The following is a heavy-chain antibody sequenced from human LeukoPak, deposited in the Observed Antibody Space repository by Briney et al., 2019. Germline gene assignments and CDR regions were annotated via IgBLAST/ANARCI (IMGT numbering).Heavy chain of an antibody. V-gene: IGHV3-30*04. CDR1: GFTFSSYA. J-gene: IGHJ4*02. D-gene: IGHD1-26*01. Sequence: GGSLRLSCAASGFTFSSYAMHGVRQAPGKGLEGVAVISYDGSNKYYADSVKRRFTISRDNSKNPLYLQMNSLRAEDTAVYYCARDGATYSFSFDYWGQGILVTVSS. CDR3: ARDGATYSFSFDY. CDR2: ISYDGSNK.